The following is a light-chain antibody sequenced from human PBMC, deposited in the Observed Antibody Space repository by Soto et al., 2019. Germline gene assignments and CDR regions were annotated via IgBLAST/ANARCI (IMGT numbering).Light chain of an antibody. CDR1: QSVSSSY. Sequence: EIVLTQSPGTLSLSPGERATLSCRASQSVSSSYLAWYQQKPGQAPRLLIYGASSRATGLPYRFSGSGSGTDFTISISILKSEDFAVYYCQQYVSSPPSITFGQGTRLEIK. CDR3: QQYVSSPPSIT. J-gene: IGKJ5*01. CDR2: GAS. V-gene: IGKV3-20*01.